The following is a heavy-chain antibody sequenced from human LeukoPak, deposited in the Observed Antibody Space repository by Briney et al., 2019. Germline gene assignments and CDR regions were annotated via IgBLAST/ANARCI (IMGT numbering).Heavy chain of an antibody. Sequence: GGSLRLSCAASGFTFGSYSMNWVRQAPGKGLEWVSYISSRSATIYYADSVKGRFTISRDNAKNSLYLQMNSLRAEDTAVHYCARDPLSSSSFDLWGQGTLVTVSS. J-gene: IGHJ4*02. D-gene: IGHD6-13*01. CDR2: ISSRSATI. CDR1: GFTFGSYS. CDR3: ARDPLSSSSFDL. V-gene: IGHV3-48*01.